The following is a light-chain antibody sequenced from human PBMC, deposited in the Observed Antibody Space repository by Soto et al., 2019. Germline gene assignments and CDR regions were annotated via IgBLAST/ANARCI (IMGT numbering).Light chain of an antibody. Sequence: QSVLTQPASVSGSPGQSITISCTGTSADVGSYDYVSWYQQHPGKAPKLVIHEVNKRPSGVSHRFSGSKSGDTASLTISGLQPEDEAEYYCSSYRVSSTPYVFGTGTKVTVL. CDR1: SADVGSYDY. J-gene: IGLJ1*01. CDR2: EVN. V-gene: IGLV2-14*01. CDR3: SSYRVSSTPYV.